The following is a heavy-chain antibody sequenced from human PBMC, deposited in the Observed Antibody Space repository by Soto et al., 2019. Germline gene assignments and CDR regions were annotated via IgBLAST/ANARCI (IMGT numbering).Heavy chain of an antibody. D-gene: IGHD2-15*01. CDR1: GGSLSGATYS. CDR2: IFPSGTT. V-gene: IGHV4-30-2*01. CDR3: ARVLPFYCDY. Sequence: SETLSLTCGVSGGSLSGATYSWNWIRQPPGKGLEWIGYIFPSGTTYYNPSLKSRVTISIDVSKNQFSLSLRSLTAADTAVYYCARVLPFYCDYWGQGTLVTVSS. J-gene: IGHJ4*02.